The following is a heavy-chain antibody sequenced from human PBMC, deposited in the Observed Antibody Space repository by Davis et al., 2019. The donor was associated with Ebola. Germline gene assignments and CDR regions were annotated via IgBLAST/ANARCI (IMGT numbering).Heavy chain of an antibody. Sequence: GESLKISCAASGFTFSNAWMNWVRQAPGKGLEWVANIKQDGSEKYYVDSVKGRFTISRDSAKNSLYLQLNSVTAADTAVYYCARTPMYSSSWYCWFDPWGQGTLVTVSS. CDR1: GFTFSNAW. V-gene: IGHV3-7*01. CDR3: ARTPMYSSSWYCWFDP. D-gene: IGHD6-13*01. CDR2: IKQDGSEK. J-gene: IGHJ5*02.